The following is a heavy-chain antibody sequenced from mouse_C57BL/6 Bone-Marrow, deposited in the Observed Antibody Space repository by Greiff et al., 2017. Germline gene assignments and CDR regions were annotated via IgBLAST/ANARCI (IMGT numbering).Heavy chain of an antibody. CDR2: IYPRSGNT. J-gene: IGHJ2*01. Sequence: QVQLQQSGAELARPGASVKLSCKASGYTFTSYGISWVKQRTGQGLEWIGEIYPRSGNTYYNETFKGKATLTADKSYSTAYMERRSLTSEDSAVYFCARVATCATHGHFDDWGRGTTLTVSS. CDR1: GYTFTSYG. D-gene: IGHD1-1*01. V-gene: IGHV1-81*01. CDR3: ARVATCATHGHFDD.